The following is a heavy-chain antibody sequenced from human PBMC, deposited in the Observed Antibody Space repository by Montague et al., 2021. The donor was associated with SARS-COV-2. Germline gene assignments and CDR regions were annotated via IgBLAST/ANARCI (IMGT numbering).Heavy chain of an antibody. CDR3: AKQALTRYCTSTTCFGAAFDI. CDR1: GGSFNSYY. D-gene: IGHD2-2*01. CDR2: ITHSGLT. Sequence: SETLSLTCAVSGGSFNSYYRSWIRQPPGKGLEWIGEITHSGLTNYSPSLKSRVTISEDTSKNQFSLKLSSVTAADTAVYYCAKQALTRYCTSTTCFGAAFDIWGQGTMVTGSS. V-gene: IGHV4-34*01. J-gene: IGHJ3*02.